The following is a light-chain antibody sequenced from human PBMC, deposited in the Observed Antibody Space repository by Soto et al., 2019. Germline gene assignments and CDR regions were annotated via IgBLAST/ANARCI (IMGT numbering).Light chain of an antibody. CDR2: ENN. J-gene: IGLJ1*01. V-gene: IGLV1-51*02. CDR3: GTWDSSLTAFV. CDR1: SSNIGNNY. Sequence: QSVLTQPPSVSAAPGQKVTISCSGSSSNIGNNYVSWYQQLPGAAPKLLIYENNKRPSGIPDRFSGSKSGTSATLGITGLPTGDEADYYCGTWDSSLTAFVFATETKLTVL.